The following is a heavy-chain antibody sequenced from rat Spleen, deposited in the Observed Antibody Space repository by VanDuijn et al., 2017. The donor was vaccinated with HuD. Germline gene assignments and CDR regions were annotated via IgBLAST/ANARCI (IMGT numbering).Heavy chain of an antibody. CDR1: GFTFSDYY. J-gene: IGHJ3*01. CDR2: ISSEGRSS. V-gene: IGHV5-7*01. Sequence: EVQLVESGGGLVQPGRSLKLSCAASGFTFSDYYMAWVRQAPTKGLEWVATISSEGRSSYYRDSVKGRFTISRDNTENTLHLQMESLRSEDSATYYCARGYYGSNPDNWFAYWGQGTLVTVSS. D-gene: IGHD1-7*01. CDR3: ARGYYGSNPDNWFAY.